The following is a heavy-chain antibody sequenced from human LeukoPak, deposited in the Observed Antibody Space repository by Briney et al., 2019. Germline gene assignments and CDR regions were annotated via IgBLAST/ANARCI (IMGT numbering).Heavy chain of an antibody. J-gene: IGHJ2*01. CDR3: ARAAYSSTWYSRYFDL. V-gene: IGHV3-13*01. D-gene: IGHD6-13*01. CDR1: GFTFRSYD. CDR2: IGTAGEI. Sequence: GRSLRLSCAASGFTFRSYDMHWVRQATGKGLEWVSGIGTAGEIYYPGSVKGRFTISRENAKNSLYLQMNSLRAGDTAVYYCARAAYSSTWYSRYFDLWGRGTLVTVSS.